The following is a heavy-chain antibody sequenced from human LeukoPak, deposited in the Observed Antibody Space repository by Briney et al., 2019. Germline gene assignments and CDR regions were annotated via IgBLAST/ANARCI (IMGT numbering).Heavy chain of an antibody. CDR3: ARDDGGY. V-gene: IGHV3-48*01. D-gene: IGHD3-16*01. Sequence: GGSLRLSCAASGFTFSAYAMNWVRQAPGKGLEWVSYISSSSSPTYYADSVQGRFTISRDNAKNSLYLQMNSLRGEDTAVYYCARDDGGYWGQGTLVTVSS. CDR1: GFTFSAYA. J-gene: IGHJ4*02. CDR2: ISSSSSPT.